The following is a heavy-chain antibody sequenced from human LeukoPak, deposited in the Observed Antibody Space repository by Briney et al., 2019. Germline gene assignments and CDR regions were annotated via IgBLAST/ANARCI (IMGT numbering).Heavy chain of an antibody. Sequence: SETLSLTCTVSGYSISSGYYWGWIRQPPGKGLEWIGSIYHSGSTYYNPSLKSRVTISVDTSKNQFSLKLSSVTAADTAVYYCARVGGFIRSFDYWGQGTLVTVSS. V-gene: IGHV4-38-2*02. D-gene: IGHD3-3*01. CDR1: GYSISSGYY. J-gene: IGHJ4*02. CDR3: ARVGGFIRSFDY. CDR2: IYHSGST.